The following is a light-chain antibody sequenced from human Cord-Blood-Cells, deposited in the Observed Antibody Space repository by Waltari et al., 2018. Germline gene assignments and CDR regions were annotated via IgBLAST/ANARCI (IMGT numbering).Light chain of an antibody. J-gene: IGKJ4*01. CDR3: LQALQTPLT. Sequence: DIEMTQSPLSRPVTPGEPASISCRSSQSLLHSNGYNYLDWYLQKPGQSPKLLIYLGSTRAYGVPDRFSGSGSGTDFTLTISSVQAEDVAVYYCLQALQTPLTFGGGTKVEIK. CDR1: QSLLHSNGYNY. CDR2: LGS. V-gene: IGKV2-28*01.